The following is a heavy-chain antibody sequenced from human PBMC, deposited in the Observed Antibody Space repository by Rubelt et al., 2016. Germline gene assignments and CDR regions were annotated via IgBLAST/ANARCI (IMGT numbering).Heavy chain of an antibody. Sequence: QVQLQESGPGLLKPSETLSLTCAVYGGSFSNYYWTWIRQPPGKGLEWIGDINKSGNTDYNPSLKSRVTISVDTSKNQFSLKLSSVTAADTAVYYCATRYCGGGSCYFYPEYHLDYWVQGTLVTVSS. CDR3: ATRYCGGGSCYFYPEYHLDY. V-gene: IGHV4-34*01. CDR2: INKSGNT. CDR1: GGSFSNYY. J-gene: IGHJ4*02. D-gene: IGHD2-15*01.